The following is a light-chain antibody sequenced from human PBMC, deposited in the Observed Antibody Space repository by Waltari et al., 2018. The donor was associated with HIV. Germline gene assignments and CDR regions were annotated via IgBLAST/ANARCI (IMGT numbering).Light chain of an antibody. CDR1: SANIGSRT. CDR2: SNN. CDR3: GAWDASLTSGV. J-gene: IGLJ3*02. V-gene: IGLV1-44*01. Sequence: QSVLTQPPSASGTPGQRVTISCSGTSANIGSRTVRWYQQLPGTAPKLLIYSNNQRPSGVPDRFSGSKSGTSATLDITGLQTGDEADYYCGAWDASLTSGVFGGGTKVTVL.